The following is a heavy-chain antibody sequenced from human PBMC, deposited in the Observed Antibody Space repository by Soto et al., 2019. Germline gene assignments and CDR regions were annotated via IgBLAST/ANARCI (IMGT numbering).Heavy chain of an antibody. D-gene: IGHD4-17*01. V-gene: IGHV3-66*01. CDR1: GFTVSSNY. CDR2: IYSGGST. J-gene: IGHJ4*02. CDR3: ARDDYGDYGLDY. Sequence: EVQLVESGGGLVQPGGSLRLSCAASGFTVSSNYMSWVRQAPGKGLEWVSVIYSGGSTYYADSVKGRFTISRDNSKDTLYLQMNSLRAEDTAVYYCARDDYGDYGLDYWGQGTPVTVSS.